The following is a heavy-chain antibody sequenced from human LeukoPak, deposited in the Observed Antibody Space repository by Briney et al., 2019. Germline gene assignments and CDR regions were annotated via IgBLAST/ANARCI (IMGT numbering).Heavy chain of an antibody. Sequence: ASVKVSCKASGYTFTSYAMNWVRQAPGQGLEWMGWINPNSGGTNYAQKFQGRVTMTRDTSISTAYMELSRLRSDDTAVYDCARDRGIAVAGDFDYWGQGTLVTVSS. V-gene: IGHV1-2*02. CDR1: GYTFTSYA. CDR3: ARDRGIAVAGDFDY. CDR2: INPNSGGT. D-gene: IGHD6-19*01. J-gene: IGHJ4*02.